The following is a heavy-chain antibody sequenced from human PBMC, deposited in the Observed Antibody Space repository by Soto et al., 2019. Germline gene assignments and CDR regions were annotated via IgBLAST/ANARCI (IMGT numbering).Heavy chain of an antibody. V-gene: IGHV4-34*01. CDR3: ARGSNSDIVVVVAANHFDY. CDR1: GGSFSGYY. Sequence: SETLSLTCAVYGGSFSGYYWSWIRQPPGKGLEWIGEINHSGSTNYNPSLKSRVTISVDTSKNQFSLKLSSVTAADTAVYYCARGSNSDIVVVVAANHFDYWGQGTLVTVSS. D-gene: IGHD2-15*01. CDR2: INHSGST. J-gene: IGHJ4*02.